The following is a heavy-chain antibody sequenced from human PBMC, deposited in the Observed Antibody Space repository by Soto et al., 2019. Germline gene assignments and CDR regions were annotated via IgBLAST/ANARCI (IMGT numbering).Heavy chain of an antibody. CDR2: IYYSGST. Sequence: QVQLQESGPGLVKPSQTLSLTCTVSGGSISSGGYCWSWIRQHPGKGLEWIGYIYYSGSTYYNPSLRSRVTISVDPSKNQFSLKLSSVTAAATPVYYCAVAMTPVTTYDYWGQGTLVTASS. CDR3: AVAMTPVTTYDY. J-gene: IGHJ4*02. V-gene: IGHV4-31*03. D-gene: IGHD4-17*01. CDR1: GGSISSGGYC.